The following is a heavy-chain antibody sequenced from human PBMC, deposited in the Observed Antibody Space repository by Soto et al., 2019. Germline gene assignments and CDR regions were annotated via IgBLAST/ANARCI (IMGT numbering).Heavy chain of an antibody. CDR2: ISYDGSKK. J-gene: IGHJ4*02. D-gene: IGHD2-2*01. CDR1: GFNLSSSA. CDR3: TRDRCSGTSCYFRY. V-gene: IGHV3-30-3*01. Sequence: LRLSCAASGFNLSSSAMNWVRQAPGKGLEWLSVISYDGSKKYYADSVKGRFTISRDDSKNTLYLQMHSLRADDTAVYYCTRDRCSGTSCYFRYWGQGTLVTVSS.